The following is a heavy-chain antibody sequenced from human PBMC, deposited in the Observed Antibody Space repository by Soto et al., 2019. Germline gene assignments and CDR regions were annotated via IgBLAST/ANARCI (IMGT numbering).Heavy chain of an antibody. CDR2: ISYDGSNK. CDR1: GFTFGSYG. J-gene: IGHJ4*02. V-gene: IGHV3-30*18. D-gene: IGHD3-10*01. Sequence: GVSMRLSCAASGFTFGSYGVRCVRQDPGKGLEWVAVISYDGSNKYYADPVKGRFTISRDNSKNTLYLQMNSLRAEDTAVYYCAKDGPYGAGSPFDYWGQGTLVTVSS. CDR3: AKDGPYGAGSPFDY.